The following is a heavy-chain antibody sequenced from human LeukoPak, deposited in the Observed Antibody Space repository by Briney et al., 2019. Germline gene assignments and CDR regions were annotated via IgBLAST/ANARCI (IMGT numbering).Heavy chain of an antibody. CDR1: GYTFTSYG. CDR2: ISAYNGNT. J-gene: IGHJ4*02. V-gene: IGHV1-18*01. D-gene: IGHD3-10*01. CDR3: ARDYGPTHYYGSGTLLSPDY. Sequence: ASVTVSCKASGYTFTSYGISWVRQAPGQGLEWMGWISAYNGNTNYAQKLQGRVTMTTDTSTSTAYMELRSLRSDDTAVYYCARDYGPTHYYGSGTLLSPDYWGQGTLVTVSS.